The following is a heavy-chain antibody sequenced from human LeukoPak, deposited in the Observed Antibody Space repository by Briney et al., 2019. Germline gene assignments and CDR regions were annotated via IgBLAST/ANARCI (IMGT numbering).Heavy chain of an antibody. V-gene: IGHV3-23*01. CDR3: AKSPYGAGDIFDF. J-gene: IGHJ4*02. CDR1: GITFSSYA. D-gene: IGHD2-15*01. CDR2: ISTSGDST. Sequence: GGSLRLSCAASGITFSSYALSWVRQAPGKGLGWVSGISTSGDSTNYADSVKGRFTISRDNSKNTLYLHMNSLRAEDTAVYYCAKSPYGAGDIFDFWGQGTLVTVSS.